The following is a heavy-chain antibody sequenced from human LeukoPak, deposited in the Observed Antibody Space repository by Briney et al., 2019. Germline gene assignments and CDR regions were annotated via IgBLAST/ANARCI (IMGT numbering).Heavy chain of an antibody. CDR2: ISGSGGST. Sequence: GGSLRLSCAASGFTFSSYAMSWVRQAPGKGLEWVSAISGSGGSTYYADSVKGRFTISRDNSKSTLYLQMNSLRAEDTAVYYCAKDGGDCSGGSCYAEVDYWGQGTLVTVSS. J-gene: IGHJ4*02. CDR1: GFTFSSYA. CDR3: AKDGGDCSGGSCYAEVDY. V-gene: IGHV3-23*01. D-gene: IGHD2-15*01.